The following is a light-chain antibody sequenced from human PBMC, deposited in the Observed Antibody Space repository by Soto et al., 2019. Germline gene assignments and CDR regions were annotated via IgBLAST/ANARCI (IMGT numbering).Light chain of an antibody. CDR2: KAS. J-gene: IGKJ1*01. Sequence: DIQMTQSPSTLSASVGDRVTITCRASQSISSWLAWYQQKPGKAPKLLIYKASSLESGVPSRFSGSGSGTGFTLTISSLQPEDIATYYCQQDINYPWTFGQGTKVDIK. CDR1: QSISSW. V-gene: IGKV1-5*03. CDR3: QQDINYPWT.